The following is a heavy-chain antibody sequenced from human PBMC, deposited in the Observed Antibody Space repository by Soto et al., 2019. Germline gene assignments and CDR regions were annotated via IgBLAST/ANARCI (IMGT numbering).Heavy chain of an antibody. Sequence: VQLVESGGGLVQPGRSLRLSCAASGFTFDDYAMHWVRQAPGKGLEWVSGISWNSGSIGYADSVKGRFTISRDNAKNSLYLQMNSLRAEDTALYYCAKDSNSGYSSSWYEYWGQGTLVTVSS. CDR2: ISWNSGSI. J-gene: IGHJ4*02. CDR1: GFTFDDYA. V-gene: IGHV3-9*01. D-gene: IGHD6-13*01. CDR3: AKDSNSGYSSSWYEY.